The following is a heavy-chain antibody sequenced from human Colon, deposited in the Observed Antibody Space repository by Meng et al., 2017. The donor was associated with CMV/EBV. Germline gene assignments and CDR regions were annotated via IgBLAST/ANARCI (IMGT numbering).Heavy chain of an antibody. V-gene: IGHV5-51*01. J-gene: IGHJ6*02. CDR2: IYPGDSDT. CDR1: GDSFTSYW. Sequence: GESLKISCKASGDSFTSYWIGWVRQMPGKGLEWMGIIYPGDSDTRYSPSFRGQVTISVDKSTTTAYLQWSSLKTSDTAIYYCASPTSDFYYYGMDVWGQGTTVTVSS. CDR3: ASPTSDFYYYGMDV.